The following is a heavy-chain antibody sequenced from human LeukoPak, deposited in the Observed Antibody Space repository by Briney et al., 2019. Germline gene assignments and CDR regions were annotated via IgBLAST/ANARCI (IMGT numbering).Heavy chain of an antibody. D-gene: IGHD6-13*01. CDR2: TRNKENGYST. CDR3: ARDLWAQKLPHRYFDY. V-gene: IGHV3-72*01. CDR1: GFSFSDHY. J-gene: IGHJ4*02. Sequence: PGGSLRLSCAASGFSFSDHYMDWVRQAPGKGLEWVGRTRNKENGYSTEYAASVKGRFVVSRDELRNEMYLQMNSLRAEDTAVYYCARDLWAQKLPHRYFDYWGQGTLVTVSS.